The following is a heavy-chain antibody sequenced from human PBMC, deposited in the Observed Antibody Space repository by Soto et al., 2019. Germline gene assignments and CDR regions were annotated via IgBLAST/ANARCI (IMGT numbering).Heavy chain of an antibody. D-gene: IGHD5-18*01. V-gene: IGHV4-39*01. J-gene: IGHJ4*02. CDR3: ARNKALSGSSYGYYFDY. CDR2: IYYTGSA. CDR1: GGSISSSSYY. Sequence: SETLSLTCTVSGGSISSSSYYWAWIRQPPGKGLEWIGSIYYTGSAYYNPSLKSRVTVSVDTSKNQFSLKLSSVTAADTAVYYCARNKALSGSSYGYYFDYWGQGALVTVSS.